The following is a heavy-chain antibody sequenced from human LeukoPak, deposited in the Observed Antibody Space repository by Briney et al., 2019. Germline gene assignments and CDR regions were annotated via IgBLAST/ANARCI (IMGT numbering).Heavy chain of an antibody. D-gene: IGHD5-12*01. CDR1: GGSISSYY. V-gene: IGHV4-59*08. CDR2: IYYSGST. Sequence: SETLSLTCTVSGGSISSYYWSWIRQPPGKGLEWIGYIYYSGSTNYNPSLKSRVTISVDTSKNQFSLKLSSVTAADTAVYYCARSRSSGYYCGWGQGTLVTVSS. J-gene: IGHJ4*02. CDR3: ARSRSSGYYCG.